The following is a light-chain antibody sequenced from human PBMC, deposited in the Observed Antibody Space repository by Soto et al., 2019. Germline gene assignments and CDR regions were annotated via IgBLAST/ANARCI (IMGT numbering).Light chain of an antibody. V-gene: IGLV1-44*01. CDR2: NNN. CDR1: SSNIGTNA. CDR3: AAWDDSLNGYV. J-gene: IGLJ1*01. Sequence: QSVLTQPPSASGTPGQSVTVSCSGGSSNIGTNAVNWYQQLPGTAPKLLTYNNNQRPSGVPDRFSGSKSGTSASLAISGLQSEDEADYYCAAWDDSLNGYVFGTGTKV.